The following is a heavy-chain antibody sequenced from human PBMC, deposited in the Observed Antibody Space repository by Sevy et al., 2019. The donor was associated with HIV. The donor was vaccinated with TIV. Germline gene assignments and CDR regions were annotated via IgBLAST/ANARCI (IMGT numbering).Heavy chain of an antibody. V-gene: IGHV1-18*01. CDR2: ISGYNGNT. Sequence: ASVKVSCQASGYTFSNHGVTWVRQAPGQGLEWMGWISGYNGNTKYAQKFQDRVIMTADTATSTAYMELRSLGSDDTAVYYCVRDESFSLIVVDPDYWGQGTLVTVSS. D-gene: IGHD3-22*01. J-gene: IGHJ4*02. CDR3: VRDESFSLIVVDPDY. CDR1: GYTFSNHG.